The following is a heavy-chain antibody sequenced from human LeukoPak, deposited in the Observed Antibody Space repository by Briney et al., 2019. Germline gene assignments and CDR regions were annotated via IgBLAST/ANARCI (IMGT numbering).Heavy chain of an antibody. CDR1: GGSISSSAYY. CDR2: MYYIGST. V-gene: IGHV4-39*07. J-gene: IGHJ4*02. Sequence: SETLSLTCTVSGGSISSSAYYWGWIRQPPGKGLEWIASMYYIGSTYYNPSLKSRVTISQDTSKNQFSLKLDSVTAADTAVYYCVKEGFWGRGTLVTVSS. CDR3: VKEGF.